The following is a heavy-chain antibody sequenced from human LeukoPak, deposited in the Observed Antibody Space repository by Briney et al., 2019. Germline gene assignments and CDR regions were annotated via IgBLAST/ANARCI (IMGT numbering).Heavy chain of an antibody. CDR2: IKSKTDSGTT. Sequence: GGSLRLSCAASGFTFSNAWMSWVRQAPGKGLEWVGRIKSKTDSGTTDYAAPVEGRFTISRDDSKNTLYLQMNNLKTEDTAMYYCTTPSVTTDYWGQGTLVTVSS. J-gene: IGHJ4*02. V-gene: IGHV3-15*01. D-gene: IGHD4-17*01. CDR1: GFTFSNAW. CDR3: TTPSVTTDY.